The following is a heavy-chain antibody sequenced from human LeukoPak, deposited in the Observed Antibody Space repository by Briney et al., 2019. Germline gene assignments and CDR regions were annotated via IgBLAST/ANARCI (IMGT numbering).Heavy chain of an antibody. V-gene: IGHV1-8*01. D-gene: IGHD2-8*01. Sequence: GASVKVSCKASGYTFTSYDINWVRQATGQGLEWMGWMNPNSGNTGYAQKFQGRVTMTRNTSISTAYMELSSLRSEDTAVYYCARGLFKMGNYYYYYYMDVWGKGTTVTVSS. CDR1: GYTFTSYD. CDR2: MNPNSGNT. J-gene: IGHJ6*03. CDR3: ARGLFKMGNYYYYYYMDV.